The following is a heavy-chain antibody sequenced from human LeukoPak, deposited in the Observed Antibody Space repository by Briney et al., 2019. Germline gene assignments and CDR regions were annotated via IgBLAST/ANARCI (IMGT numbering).Heavy chain of an antibody. CDR1: GFTFSSYN. J-gene: IGHJ4*02. CDR3: ATESGTYSGTCFDY. D-gene: IGHD1-26*01. Sequence: HPGGSLRLSCAASGFTFSSYNMNWVRQAPGKGLEWVSYISSSSNTIYYADSVKGRFTISRDNAKNSLYLQMNSLRAEDTAVYYCATESGTYSGTCFDYWGQGNLVIVSS. CDR2: ISSSSNTI. V-gene: IGHV3-48*01.